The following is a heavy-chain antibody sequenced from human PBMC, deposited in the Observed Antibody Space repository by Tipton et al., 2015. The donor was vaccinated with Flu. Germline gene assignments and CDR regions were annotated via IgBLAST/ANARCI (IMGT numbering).Heavy chain of an antibody. CDR1: GGSISSYY. J-gene: IGHJ3*02. V-gene: IGHV4-59*01. CDR2: IYYSGST. Sequence: TLSLTCTVSGGSISSYYWSWIRQPPGKGLEWIGNIYYSGSTNYNPSLKSRVTISVDTSKNQFSLKLSSVTAADTAVYYCARGLRIAARAEDDAFDIWGQGTMVTASS. CDR3: ARGLRIAARAEDDAFDI. D-gene: IGHD6-13*01.